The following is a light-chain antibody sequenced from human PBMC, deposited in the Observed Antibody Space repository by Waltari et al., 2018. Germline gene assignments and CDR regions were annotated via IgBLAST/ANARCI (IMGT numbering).Light chain of an antibody. CDR1: PSIVVW. CDR2: KAS. V-gene: IGKV1-5*03. Sequence: DIQVTQSPSTLSASVGDRVTITGRASPSIVVWLAWYQQKPGKAPRLLIYKASYLESGVPSRFSGSASGTAFTLTISSLQADDFATYYCLQYNSYPWTFGQGTTVEIK. CDR3: LQYNSYPWT. J-gene: IGKJ1*01.